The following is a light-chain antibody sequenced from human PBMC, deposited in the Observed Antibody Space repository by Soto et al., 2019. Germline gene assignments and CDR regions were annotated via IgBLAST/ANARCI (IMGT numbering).Light chain of an antibody. CDR1: QSVGSS. V-gene: IGKV3-11*01. Sequence: EIVLTQSPATLSLSPGERATLSCRASQSVGSSLAWFQHKPGQAPRLLIYDASNWATGIPARFSGSGSGTDFTLTISSLEPEDFAVYYCQQRSNWPRTFGQGTKLEIK. J-gene: IGKJ2*01. CDR2: DAS. CDR3: QQRSNWPRT.